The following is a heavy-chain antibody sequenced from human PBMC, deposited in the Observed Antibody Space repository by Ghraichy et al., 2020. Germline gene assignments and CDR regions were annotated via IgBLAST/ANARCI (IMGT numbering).Heavy chain of an antibody. CDR1: GFTFDDYA. J-gene: IGHJ3*02. D-gene: IGHD3-3*01. Sequence: SLRLSCVASGFTFDDYAMHWVRQAPGKGLEWVSGISWNSGSIGYADSVKGRFTISRDNAKNSLYLQMNSLRAEDTALYYCAKSKTIQGDAFDIWGQGTMVTVSS. V-gene: IGHV3-9*01. CDR3: AKSKTIQGDAFDI. CDR2: ISWNSGSI.